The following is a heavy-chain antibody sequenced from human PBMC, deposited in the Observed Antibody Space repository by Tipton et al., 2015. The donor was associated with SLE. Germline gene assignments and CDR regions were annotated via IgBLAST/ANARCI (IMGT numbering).Heavy chain of an antibody. J-gene: IGHJ6*03. CDR2: IYTSGSA. D-gene: IGHD2-2*02. Sequence: TLSLTCTVSGGSISSGTYYWSWIRQPAGKGLEWIGRIYTSGSANYNPSLKSRVTISVDTPKNHFSLKLSSVTAADTAVYYCARSHCSSPSCYSYYYMDVWGKGTTVTVSS. V-gene: IGHV4-61*02. CDR1: GGSISSGTYY. CDR3: ARSHCSSPSCYSYYYMDV.